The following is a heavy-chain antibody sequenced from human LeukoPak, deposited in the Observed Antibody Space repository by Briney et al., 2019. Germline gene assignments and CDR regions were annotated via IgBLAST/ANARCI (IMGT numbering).Heavy chain of an antibody. CDR3: ARWHYGMDV. Sequence: AGGSLRLSCAASGFTFSSYWMHWVRQAPGKGLVWVSRINSDGSSTTYGDSVKGRFTISRDNAKNTLYLQLNSLRAEDTAVYYCARWHYGMDVWGQGTTVTVSS. CDR2: INSDGSST. V-gene: IGHV3-74*01. CDR1: GFTFSSYW. J-gene: IGHJ6*02.